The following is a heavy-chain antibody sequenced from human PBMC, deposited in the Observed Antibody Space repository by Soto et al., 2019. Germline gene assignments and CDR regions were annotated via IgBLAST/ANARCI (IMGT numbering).Heavy chain of an antibody. CDR3: ARAPRVVTPYYFDY. Sequence: PSETLSLTCTVSGGSISSGDYYWSWIRQPPGKGLEWIGYIYYGGSTYYNPSLKSRVTISVDTSKNQFSLKLSSVTAADTAVYYCARAPRVVTPYYFDYWGQGTLVTVSS. J-gene: IGHJ4*02. CDR1: GGSISSGDYY. CDR2: IYYGGST. V-gene: IGHV4-30-4*01. D-gene: IGHD2-21*02.